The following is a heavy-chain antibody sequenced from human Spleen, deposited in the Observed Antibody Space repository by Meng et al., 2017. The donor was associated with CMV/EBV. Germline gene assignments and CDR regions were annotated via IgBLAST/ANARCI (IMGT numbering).Heavy chain of an antibody. J-gene: IGHJ2*01. V-gene: IGHV3-30*04. CDR2: ISYDGSNK. CDR1: GFTFSSYA. Sequence: GESLKISCAASGFTFSSYAMHWVRQAPGKGLEWVAVISYDGSNKYYADPVKGRFTISRDNSKNTLYLQMNSLRAEDTAVYYCARDAEVGATSDFDLWGRGTLVTVSS. D-gene: IGHD1-26*01. CDR3: ARDAEVGATSDFDL.